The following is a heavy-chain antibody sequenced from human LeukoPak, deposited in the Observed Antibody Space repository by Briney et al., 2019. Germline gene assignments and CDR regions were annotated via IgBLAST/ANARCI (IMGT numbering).Heavy chain of an antibody. D-gene: IGHD3-10*01. Sequence: GTSVKVSCKASGYTFTSYGISWVRQAPGQGLEWMGWISAYNGNTNYAQKLQGRVTMTTDTSTSTAYMELRSLRSDDTAVYYCARVWGYGSGGNYGMDVWGQGTTVTVSS. CDR2: ISAYNGNT. CDR3: ARVWGYGSGGNYGMDV. V-gene: IGHV1-18*01. J-gene: IGHJ6*02. CDR1: GYTFTSYG.